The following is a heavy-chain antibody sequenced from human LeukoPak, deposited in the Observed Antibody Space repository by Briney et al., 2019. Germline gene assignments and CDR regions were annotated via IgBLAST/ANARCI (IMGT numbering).Heavy chain of an antibody. D-gene: IGHD3-16*02. Sequence: SETLSLTCTVSGGSISSYYWSWIRQPPGKGLEWIGYIYYSGSTNYNPSLKSRVTISIDTSKNQLSLKLNSVTAADTAVYFCARGGYIWGSYRPWYFDYWGRGTLVTVSS. CDR2: IYYSGST. J-gene: IGHJ4*02. V-gene: IGHV4-59*01. CDR3: ARGGYIWGSYRPWYFDY. CDR1: GGSISSYY.